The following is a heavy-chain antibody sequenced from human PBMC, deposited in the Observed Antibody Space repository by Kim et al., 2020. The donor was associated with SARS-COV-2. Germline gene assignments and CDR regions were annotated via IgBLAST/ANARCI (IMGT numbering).Heavy chain of an antibody. J-gene: IGHJ3*02. V-gene: IGHV3-48*03. CDR3: ARETTVPPDGLDI. Sequence: GGSLRLSCEAPGFSFSSHEINWVRQAPGKGLEWISYSSANGRTIYYADSVKGRFTISRDKAKNSLYMQMNSLRAEDTAVYYCARETTVPPDGLDIWGEGTMVTVS. CDR1: GFSFSSHE. CDR2: SSANGRTI. D-gene: IGHD4-17*01.